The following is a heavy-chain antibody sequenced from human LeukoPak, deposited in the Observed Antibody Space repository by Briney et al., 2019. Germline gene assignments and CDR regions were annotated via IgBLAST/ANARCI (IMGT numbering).Heavy chain of an antibody. CDR3: ARVGRVSIYPSYMDV. J-gene: IGHJ6*03. D-gene: IGHD6-6*01. CDR2: ISDDGRDI. V-gene: IGHV3-30*04. CDR1: GFTFSTLP. Sequence: QAGGSLRLSCEASGFTFSTLPMHWVRQTPDKGLEWVAVISDDGRDIYYADSVRGRFTISRDNSKNTLYLQMNSLSPEDTAVVYCARVGRVSIYPSYMDVWGKGTTVTVSS.